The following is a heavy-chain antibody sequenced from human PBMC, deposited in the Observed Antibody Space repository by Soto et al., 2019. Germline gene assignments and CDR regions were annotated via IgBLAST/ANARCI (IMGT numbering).Heavy chain of an antibody. CDR1: GYSFTAYY. CDR3: ARDRGQNSGYD. J-gene: IGHJ4*02. CDR2: INSNKGAT. Sequence: GASVKVSCKASGYSFTAYYMHWVRQAPGQGLEWMGWINSNKGATKYAPKFQGRVTMTRDTSVNTAYMEVRWLTSGDTAVYYCARDRGQNSGYDWGQGTLVTVSS. V-gene: IGHV1-2*02. D-gene: IGHD5-12*01.